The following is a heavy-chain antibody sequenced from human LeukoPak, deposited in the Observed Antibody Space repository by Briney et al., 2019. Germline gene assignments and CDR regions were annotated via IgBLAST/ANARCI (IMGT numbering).Heavy chain of an antibody. V-gene: IGHV3-23*01. CDR1: GFTFSSYA. Sequence: GGSLRLSCAASGFTFSSYAMSWVRQAPGKGLEWVSAISGSGGSTYYADSVKGRFTISRDNSKNTLYLQMNSLRAEDTAVYYCAKGPNIVVVPAPIDWGQGTLVTVSS. CDR3: AKGPNIVVVPAPID. CDR2: ISGSGGST. D-gene: IGHD2-2*02. J-gene: IGHJ4*02.